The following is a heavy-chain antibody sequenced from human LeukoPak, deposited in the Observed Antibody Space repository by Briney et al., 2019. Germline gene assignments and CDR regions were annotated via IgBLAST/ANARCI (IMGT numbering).Heavy chain of an antibody. Sequence: GGSLRLSCVASGFTVSSTHMSWVRQAPGKGLEWVSVIYSGGSTYYADSVKGRFTISRDTFKNTLYLQMNSLRVEDTAMYYCASGPRGRAYFQHWGQGTLVTISS. CDR2: IYSGGST. V-gene: IGHV3-53*01. CDR3: ASGPRGRAYFQH. CDR1: GFTVSSTH. J-gene: IGHJ1*01.